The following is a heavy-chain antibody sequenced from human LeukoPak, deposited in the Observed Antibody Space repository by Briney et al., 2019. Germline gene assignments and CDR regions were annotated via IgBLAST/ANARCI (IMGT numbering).Heavy chain of an antibody. Sequence: PSETLSLTCTVSGGSISSYYWSWIRQSPGKGLEWIGYIYYSGSTYYNPSLMSRVTMSVDTSKNQFSLKLSSVTAADTAVYYCARDGGYYFDYWGQGTLVTVSS. CDR1: GGSISSYY. J-gene: IGHJ4*02. D-gene: IGHD3-16*01. CDR3: ARDGGYYFDY. V-gene: IGHV4-59*01. CDR2: IYYSGST.